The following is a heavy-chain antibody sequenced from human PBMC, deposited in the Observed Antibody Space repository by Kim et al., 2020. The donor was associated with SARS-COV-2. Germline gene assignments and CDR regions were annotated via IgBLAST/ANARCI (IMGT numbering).Heavy chain of an antibody. CDR2: IYYSGST. J-gene: IGHJ4*02. CDR1: GGSISSYY. CDR3: ARGFRSLGYFDY. Sequence: SETLSLTCTVSGGSISSYYWSWIRQPPGKGLEWIGYIYYSGSTNYNPSLKSRVTISVDTSKNQFSLKLSSVTAADTAVYYCARGFRSLGYFDYWGQGTLVTVSS. D-gene: IGHD1-26*01. V-gene: IGHV4-59*01.